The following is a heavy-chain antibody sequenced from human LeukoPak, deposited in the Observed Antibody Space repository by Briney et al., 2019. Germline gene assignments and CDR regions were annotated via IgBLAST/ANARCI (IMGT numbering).Heavy chain of an antibody. V-gene: IGHV3-23*01. D-gene: IGHD3-3*01. J-gene: IGHJ3*02. CDR2: ISGSGDTT. Sequence: GGSLRLSCATSGFIFSSYAMTWVRQAPGKGLEWVSGISGSGDTTYYADSVKGRFTISRDNSKNTLYLQMNSLRAEDTALYYCAKCDFWSANDFFDIWGQGTMVTVSS. CDR3: AKCDFWSANDFFDI. CDR1: GFIFSSYA.